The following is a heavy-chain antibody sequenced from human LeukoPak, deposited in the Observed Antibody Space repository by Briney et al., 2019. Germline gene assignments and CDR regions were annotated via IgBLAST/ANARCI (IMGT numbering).Heavy chain of an antibody. CDR1: GFTFSNCE. V-gene: IGHV3-48*03. Sequence: PGGSLRLSCVASGFTFSNCEMNWVRQAPGKGLEWVSNIRSSGTTIHYADSVKGRFTISRDNAKNSLYLQMNSLRAEDTAVYYCARRDIYGTLDIGGQGTMVTVSS. CDR3: ARRDIYGTLDI. J-gene: IGHJ3*02. CDR2: IRSSGTTI. D-gene: IGHD5-18*01.